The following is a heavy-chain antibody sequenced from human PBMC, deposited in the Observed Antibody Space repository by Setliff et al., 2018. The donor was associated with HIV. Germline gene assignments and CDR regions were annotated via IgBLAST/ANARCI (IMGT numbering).Heavy chain of an antibody. CDR2: INPNSGGT. Sequence: ASVKVSCKASGYTFTGYYMHWVRQAPGQGLEWMGWINPNSGGTNYAQKFQGRVTFTSDTSVSTAYMDLTTLSSADTAIYYCAKADVLLCDFWGQGTLVTVSS. CDR3: AKADVLLCDF. V-gene: IGHV1-2*02. CDR1: GYTFTGYY. D-gene: IGHD3-16*01. J-gene: IGHJ4*02.